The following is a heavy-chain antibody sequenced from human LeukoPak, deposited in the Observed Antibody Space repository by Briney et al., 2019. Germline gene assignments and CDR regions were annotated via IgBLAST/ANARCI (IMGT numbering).Heavy chain of an antibody. CDR2: IRNSGGST. J-gene: IGHJ6*02. CDR1: GFTFSNYA. V-gene: IGHV3-23*01. CDR3: AAARWVYALDV. D-gene: IGHD6-13*01. Sequence: PGGSLRLSCAASGFTFSNYAMSWVRQAPGKGLEWVSTIRNSGGSTYYADSVKGRFTISRDNAKNSLYLQMNSLRADDTALYYCAAARWVYALDVWGQGTTVTVSS.